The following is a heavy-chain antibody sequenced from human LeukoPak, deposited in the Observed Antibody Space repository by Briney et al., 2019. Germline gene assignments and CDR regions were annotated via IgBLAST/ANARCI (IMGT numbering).Heavy chain of an antibody. J-gene: IGHJ4*02. D-gene: IGHD6-19*01. CDR1: GFTFSYG. V-gene: IGHV3-30*03. CDR3: ARVRLATCYFDY. CDR2: IPYDGGNK. Sequence: GGSLRLSCAASGFTFSYGMHWGRRAPGKGGEWVAVIPYDGGNKYYSDSVKGRFTISRDTSKSTLYLQVNSLRAEDTAVYYCARVRLATCYFDYWGQGTLVTVSS.